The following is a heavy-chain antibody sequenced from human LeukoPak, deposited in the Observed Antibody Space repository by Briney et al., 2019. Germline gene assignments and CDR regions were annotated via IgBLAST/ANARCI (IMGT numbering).Heavy chain of an antibody. D-gene: IGHD6-6*01. J-gene: IGHJ4*02. CDR2: IKQDGSEK. CDR1: GFTFSDYW. CDR3: ARRGGSSSRRSPIDY. Sequence: GGSLRLSCAASGFTFSDYWMTWVRQAPGKGPEWGANIKQDGSEKYYVDSVRGRFTTSRDNAKNSLFLQTNSLRVEDTAVYYCARRGGSSSRRSPIDYWGQGTLVTVSS. V-gene: IGHV3-7*01.